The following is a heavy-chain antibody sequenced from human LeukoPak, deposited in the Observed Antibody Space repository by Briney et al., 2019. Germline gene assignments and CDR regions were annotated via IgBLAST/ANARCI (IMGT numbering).Heavy chain of an antibody. D-gene: IGHD5-18*01. CDR2: INPSGGGT. CDR1: GYSFTRYY. Sequence: ASVKVSCKASGYSFTRYYILWVRQAPGQGLEWMAIINPSGGGTSYAQKFQGRVTLTRDTSTSTVYMELSSLRAEDTAVYYCAKDYEYSYGVDCWGQGTLVTVSS. J-gene: IGHJ4*02. V-gene: IGHV1-46*01. CDR3: AKDYEYSYGVDC.